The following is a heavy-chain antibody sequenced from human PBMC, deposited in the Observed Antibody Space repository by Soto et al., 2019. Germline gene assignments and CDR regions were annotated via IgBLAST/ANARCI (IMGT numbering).Heavy chain of an antibody. V-gene: IGHV4-34*01. CDR3: ARDKLTGLFDY. D-gene: IGHD2-8*02. Sequence: QVQLQQWGAGLLKPSETLSLTCAVYGGSFSGYYWTWIRQPPGTGLEWIGEINHSGSTNYHPSLKSRVTISVETSKNQFSLKLTSVTAAETAVYYCARDKLTGLFDYWGQGTLVTVSS. CDR1: GGSFSGYY. J-gene: IGHJ4*02. CDR2: INHSGST.